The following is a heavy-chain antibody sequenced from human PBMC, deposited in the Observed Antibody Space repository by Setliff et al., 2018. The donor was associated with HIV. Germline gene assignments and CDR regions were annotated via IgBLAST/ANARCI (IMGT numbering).Heavy chain of an antibody. V-gene: IGHV4-34*01. J-gene: IGHJ4*02. CDR3: VTSSSWSSRLNF. CDR1: GGPLSGHY. D-gene: IGHD2-2*01. Sequence: SETLSLTCAVYGGPLSGHYWSWIRQPPRQGLEWIGEASHSGKTNYNPSLKSRVTISVDTSKNQFSLKLTSVTAADTAVYYCVTSSSWSSRLNFWGPGMLVTVSS. CDR2: ASHSGKT.